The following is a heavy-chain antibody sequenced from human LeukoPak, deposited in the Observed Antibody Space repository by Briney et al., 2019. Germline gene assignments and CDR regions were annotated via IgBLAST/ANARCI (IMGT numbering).Heavy chain of an antibody. Sequence: GGSLRLSCAASGFTFSSYSMNWVRQAPGKGLEWVSSISSSSSYIYYADSVKGRFTISRDNAKNSLYLQMNSLRAADTAVYYCARGSPNMIVVVIPPIWGQGTLVTVSS. V-gene: IGHV3-21*01. CDR1: GFTFSSYS. D-gene: IGHD3-22*01. CDR2: ISSSSSYI. J-gene: IGHJ4*02. CDR3: ARGSPNMIVVVIPPI.